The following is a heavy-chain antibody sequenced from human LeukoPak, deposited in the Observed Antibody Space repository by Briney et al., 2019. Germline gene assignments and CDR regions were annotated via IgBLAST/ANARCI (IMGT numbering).Heavy chain of an antibody. CDR3: ARVYYYDSSGYYGLGYYFDY. CDR1: GDSISSYY. D-gene: IGHD3-22*01. Sequence: PSETLSLTCTVSGDSISSYYWSWIRQPPGKGLEWIGYIYYSGSTNYNPSLKSRVTISVDTSKNQFSLKLSSVTAADTALYYCARVYYYDSSGYYGLGYYFDYWGQGTLVTVSS. CDR2: IYYSGST. V-gene: IGHV4-59*12. J-gene: IGHJ4*02.